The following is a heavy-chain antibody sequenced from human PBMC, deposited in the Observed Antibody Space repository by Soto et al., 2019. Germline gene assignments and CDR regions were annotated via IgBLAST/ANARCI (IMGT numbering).Heavy chain of an antibody. CDR2: IYYIGTT. V-gene: IGHV4-61*01. Sequence: QVQLQESGPGLVKPSETLSLTCSVSDGSVNTGNYYWSWIRQPPGKGLAWIGPIYYIGTTNCNPSLKSRVTISVDTSKNQFSLKVNSVTAADTAVYFCAREEKQLSRYGGDFDYWGQGILVTVSS. D-gene: IGHD3-16*01. J-gene: IGHJ4*02. CDR1: DGSVNTGNYY. CDR3: AREEKQLSRYGGDFDY.